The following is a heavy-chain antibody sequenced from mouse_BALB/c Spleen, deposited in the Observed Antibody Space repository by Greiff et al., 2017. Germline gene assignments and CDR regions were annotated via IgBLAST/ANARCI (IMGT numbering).Heavy chain of an antibody. Sequence: QVQLQQSGAELAKPGASVKMSCKASGYTFTSYWMHWVKQRPGQGLEWIGYINPSTGYTEYNQKFKDKATLTADKSSSTAYMQLSSLTSEDSAVYYCARWGYGSSYLFAYWGQGTLVTVSA. CDR2: INPSTGYT. CDR1: GYTFTSYW. V-gene: IGHV1-7*01. D-gene: IGHD1-1*01. CDR3: ARWGYGSSYLFAY. J-gene: IGHJ3*01.